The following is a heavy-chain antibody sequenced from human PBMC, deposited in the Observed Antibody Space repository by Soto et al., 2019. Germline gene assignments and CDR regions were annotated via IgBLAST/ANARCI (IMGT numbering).Heavy chain of an antibody. J-gene: IGHJ4*02. V-gene: IGHV1-2*02. CDR1: GYTFSGFY. Sequence: ASVKVSCKASGYTFSGFYMHWVRQAPGQGLEWMGWINPNSGGTKSAEKFQGRVTMTRDTSISTAYMELSRLTSDDTAVYYCASAAVTGTAGGDFWGQGTQVTVSS. D-gene: IGHD6-19*01. CDR3: ASAAVTGTAGGDF. CDR2: INPNSGGT.